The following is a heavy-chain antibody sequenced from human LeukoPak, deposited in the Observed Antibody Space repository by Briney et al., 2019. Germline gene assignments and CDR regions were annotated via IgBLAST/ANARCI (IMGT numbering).Heavy chain of an antibody. CDR1: GYTFTTYD. CDR3: ARTYWAETEEGNYYYMDV. Sequence: ASVKVSCEASGYTFTTYDINWVRQAAGQGLEWMGWMNPNSGNTGYAQKFQGRVTITRNTSISTAYMELSSLRSEDTAECYCARTYWAETEEGNYYYMDVWGKGTTVTVSS. D-gene: IGHD7-27*01. CDR2: MNPNSGNT. J-gene: IGHJ6*03. V-gene: IGHV1-8*03.